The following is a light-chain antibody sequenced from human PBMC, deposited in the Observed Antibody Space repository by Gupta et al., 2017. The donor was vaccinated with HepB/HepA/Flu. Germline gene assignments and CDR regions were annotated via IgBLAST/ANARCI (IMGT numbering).Light chain of an antibody. CDR2: YND. V-gene: IGLV1-44*01. CDR1: SSNVGRNN. J-gene: IGLJ2*01. CDR3: AAWDTSLNVVV. Sequence: SVLTHSTPVSVTPRPRVTIPYSGSSSNVGRNNVNWYKQLPGTAPKLLISYNDGRPSWVPDRISGAKSGTSAALAISGLQSDDEADYYCAAWDTSLNVVVFGGGTKLTVL.